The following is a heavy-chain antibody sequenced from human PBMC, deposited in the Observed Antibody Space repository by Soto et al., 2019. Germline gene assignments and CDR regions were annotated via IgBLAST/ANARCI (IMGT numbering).Heavy chain of an antibody. D-gene: IGHD3-10*01. CDR2: INPSGGST. V-gene: IGHV1-46*01. J-gene: IGHJ4*02. CDR3: ARDYMVRGVIILPFDY. Sequence: ASVKVSCKASGYTFTSYYMHWVRQAPGQGLEWMGIINPSGGSTSYAQKFQGRVTMTRDTSTSTVYMELSSLRSEDTAVYYCARDYMVRGVIILPFDYWGQGTLVTVSS. CDR1: GYTFTSYY.